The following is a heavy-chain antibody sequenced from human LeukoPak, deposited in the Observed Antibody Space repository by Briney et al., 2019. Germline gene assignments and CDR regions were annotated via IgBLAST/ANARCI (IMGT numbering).Heavy chain of an antibody. V-gene: IGHV3-48*01. CDR1: GFTFSSYT. CDR3: ARDISSASRGMDV. CDR2: ISSSSSTI. Sequence: SGGSLRLSCAASGFTFSSYTMNWVRQAPGKGLECVSDISSSSSTIYYADSVKGRFTISRDNAKNSLYLQMNSLRVEDTAVYYCARDISSASRGMDVWGKGTTVTVSS. J-gene: IGHJ6*03. D-gene: IGHD6-6*01.